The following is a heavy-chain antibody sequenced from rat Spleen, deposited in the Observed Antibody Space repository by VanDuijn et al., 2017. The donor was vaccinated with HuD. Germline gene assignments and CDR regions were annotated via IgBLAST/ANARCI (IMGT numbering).Heavy chain of an antibody. CDR3: ARSVFDY. Sequence: EVQLVESGGGLVQPGRSLKLSCVASGFTFKNYWMTWIRQAPGKGLEWVATINYDGSSTYYRDSVKGRFTISRDNAKSTLYLQMDSLKSEDTATYYCARSVFDYWGQGVMVTVSS. CDR1: GFTFKNYW. V-gene: IGHV5-31*01. CDR2: INYDGSST. J-gene: IGHJ2*01.